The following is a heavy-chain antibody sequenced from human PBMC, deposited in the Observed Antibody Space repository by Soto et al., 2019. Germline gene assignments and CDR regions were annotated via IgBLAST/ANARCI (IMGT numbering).Heavy chain of an antibody. CDR2: ICSSSSYT. V-gene: IGHV3-11*05. J-gene: IGHJ5*02. Sequence: GGSLRLSCAASGFTFSDYYMSWIRQAPGKGLEWVSYICSSSSYTNYADSVNGRFTISRDNAKNSLYLQMNSLRAEDTAVYYCARDHYGPGWFVPWGQGTLVTVSS. D-gene: IGHD3-10*01. CDR1: GFTFSDYY. CDR3: ARDHYGPGWFVP.